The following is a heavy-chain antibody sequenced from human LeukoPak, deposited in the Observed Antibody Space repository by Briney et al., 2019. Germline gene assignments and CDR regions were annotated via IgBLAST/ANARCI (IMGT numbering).Heavy chain of an antibody. J-gene: IGHJ4*02. CDR3: ARSRGYSGYDLARY. D-gene: IGHD5-12*01. CDR1: GFTFSSYA. CDR2: MSSDGSNK. V-gene: IGHV3-30*04. Sequence: GGSLRLSCAASGFTFSSYAMYWVRQAPGKGLEWVAIMSSDGSNKYYADSVKGRFTISRDNSKNTLYLQMNSLRAEDTAVYYCARSRGYSGYDLARYWGQGTLVTVSS.